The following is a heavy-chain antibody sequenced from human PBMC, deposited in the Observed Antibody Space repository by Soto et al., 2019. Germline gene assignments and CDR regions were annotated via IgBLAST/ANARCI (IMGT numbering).Heavy chain of an antibody. V-gene: IGHV5-51*01. Sequence: ESLKISCKGSGYTFTNYWIGWVRQMPGKGLEWMGIIYPGDSDTKYNPSFQGQVTISADKSITTTYLQWSSLKASDTAIYYCAASIFYYGMDVWGQGTTVTVSS. CDR1: GYTFTNYW. CDR3: AASIFYYGMDV. J-gene: IGHJ6*02. CDR2: IYPGDSDT.